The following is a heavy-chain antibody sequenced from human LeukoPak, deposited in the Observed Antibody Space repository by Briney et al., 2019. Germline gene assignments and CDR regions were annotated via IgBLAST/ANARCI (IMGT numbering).Heavy chain of an antibody. CDR3: ALYSSTWY. CDR2: INPTGGST. D-gene: IGHD6-13*01. V-gene: IGHV1-46*01. Sequence: ASVKVSCKASGYTFTTYYIPWVRQAPGQGLEWMGIINPTGGSTTYAQKFQGRVTMTRDTSTSTVFMEVNSLRSEDTAVYYCALYSSTWYWGQGTLVTVSS. J-gene: IGHJ4*02. CDR1: GYTFTTYY.